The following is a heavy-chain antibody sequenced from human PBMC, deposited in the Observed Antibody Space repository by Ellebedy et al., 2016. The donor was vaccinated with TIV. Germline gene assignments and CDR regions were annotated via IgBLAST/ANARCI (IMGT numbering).Heavy chain of an antibody. J-gene: IGHJ4*02. D-gene: IGHD1-7*01. CDR1: GFTFSSHT. CDR3: ARGGGMTGTTVTFGY. CDR2: ISSSSSYI. Sequence: PGGSLRLSCAASGFTFSSHTMNWVRQAPGKGLEWVSAISSSSSYIFYVDSVKGRFTIARDNAKNSLYLQMNSLRDEDTAVYYCARGGGMTGTTVTFGYWGQGTLVTVSS. V-gene: IGHV3-21*01.